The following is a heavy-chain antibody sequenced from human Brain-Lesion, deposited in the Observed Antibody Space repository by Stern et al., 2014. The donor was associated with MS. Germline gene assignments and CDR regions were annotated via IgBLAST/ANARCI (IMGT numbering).Heavy chain of an antibody. V-gene: IGHV3-74*02. Sequence: EVQLVESGGGLVQPGGSMRLSCAASGFTFSNYWMHWVRQAPGKGLEWVSRVNKDGRRASYADSVEGRFTMSRDNAKNTLYLQMNSLRVEDTAIYYCARGERWFDSWGQGTLVTVSS. CDR3: ARGERWFDS. CDR2: VNKDGRRA. CDR1: GFTFSNYW. D-gene: IGHD3-10*01. J-gene: IGHJ5*01.